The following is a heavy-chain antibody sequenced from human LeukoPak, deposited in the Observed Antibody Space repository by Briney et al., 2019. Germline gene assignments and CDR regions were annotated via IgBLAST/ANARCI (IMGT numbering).Heavy chain of an antibody. CDR1: GFTFSSFA. V-gene: IGHV3-64*04. CDR3: AGYYDFWSGLRRHYYYGMDV. Sequence: GGSLRLSCSASGFTFSSFAMYWVRQAPGKGLEYVSVITSNAESTFYADSVQGRFTISRDNAKNSLYLQMNSLRAEDTAVYYCAGYYDFWSGLRRHYYYGMDVWGQGTTVTVSS. D-gene: IGHD3-3*01. CDR2: ITSNAEST. J-gene: IGHJ6*02.